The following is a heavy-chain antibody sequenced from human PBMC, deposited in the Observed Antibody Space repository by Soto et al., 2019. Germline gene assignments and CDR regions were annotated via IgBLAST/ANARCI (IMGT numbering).Heavy chain of an antibody. D-gene: IGHD6-13*01. V-gene: IGHV3-23*01. CDR2: ISGSGGST. Sequence: EVQLLESGGGLVQPGGSLRLSCAASGFTFSSHAMNWVRQAPGKGLEWVSGISGSGGSTFYADSVKGRFTISRDNSKNAQYMQMNRVRAEDTAVYYCAKGTRAAAGTSYYFDYWGQGTLVTVSS. CDR3: AKGTRAAAGTSYYFDY. CDR1: GFTFSSHA. J-gene: IGHJ4*02.